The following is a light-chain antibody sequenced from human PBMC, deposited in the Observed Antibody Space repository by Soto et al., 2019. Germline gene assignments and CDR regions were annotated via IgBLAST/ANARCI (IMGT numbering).Light chain of an antibody. Sequence: EIVMTQSPATLSLSPGERATLSCRASQSVSSNLAWYQQKPGQAPRLLIYGASTRATGIPARFSGSGSGTEFTLTISSLQSEDFAVYYCQQYSSWPPWTFGQGTKVEIK. J-gene: IGKJ1*01. CDR1: QSVSSN. V-gene: IGKV3-15*01. CDR3: QQYSSWPPWT. CDR2: GAS.